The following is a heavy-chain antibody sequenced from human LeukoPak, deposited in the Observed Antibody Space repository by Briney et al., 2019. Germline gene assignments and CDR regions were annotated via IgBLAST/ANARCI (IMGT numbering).Heavy chain of an antibody. CDR3: ASTWIQLWFWEY. J-gene: IGHJ4*02. V-gene: IGHV3-7*01. D-gene: IGHD5-18*01. Sequence: GGSLRLSCAASGFTFSSYWMSWVRQAPGKGLEWVANIKQDGSEKHYVDSVKGRFTISRDNAKNSLYLQMNSLRAEDTAVYYCASTWIQLWFWEYWGQGTLVTVSS. CDR2: IKQDGSEK. CDR1: GFTFSSYW.